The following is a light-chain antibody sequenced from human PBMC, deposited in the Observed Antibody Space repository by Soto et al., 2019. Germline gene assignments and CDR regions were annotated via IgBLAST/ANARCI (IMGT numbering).Light chain of an antibody. CDR2: AAS. Sequence: DIQLTQSPSFLSASVGDRVTITCRASQDISDYLAWYQQRPGKAPKLLIYAASTLQSGVPSRFSGSGSGTDFTLTISRLEPEDFAVYYCQQFSSYPLTFGGGTKVDIK. V-gene: IGKV1-9*01. CDR1: QDISDY. J-gene: IGKJ4*01. CDR3: QQFSSYPLT.